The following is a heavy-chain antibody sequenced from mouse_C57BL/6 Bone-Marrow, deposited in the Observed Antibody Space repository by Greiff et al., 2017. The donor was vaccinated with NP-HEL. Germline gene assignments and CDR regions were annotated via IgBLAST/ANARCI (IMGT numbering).Heavy chain of an antibody. V-gene: IGHV1-81*01. J-gene: IGHJ1*03. CDR3: ARYDYGWRSYWDYDG. CDR1: GYTFTSYS. Sequence: VQLQQSGAELVRPGASVKLSCKASGYTFTSYSIRWVKQRTGQGLEWIGWIYPGSGNTNYNGKFKGKATLTADKSSSTVYMELSRLTSDDSAVYFCARYDYGWRSYWDYDGWGTGTTVTVSS. D-gene: IGHD1-1*01. CDR2: IYPGSGNT.